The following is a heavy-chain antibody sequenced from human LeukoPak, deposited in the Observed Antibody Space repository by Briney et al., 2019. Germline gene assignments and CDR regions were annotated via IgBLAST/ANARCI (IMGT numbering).Heavy chain of an antibody. D-gene: IGHD1-26*01. CDR2: ISGSGGST. CDR3: ARYSGSYLIDY. Sequence: GGSLGLSCVASGFSFRNFAIHWVRQAPGKGLEWVSAISGSGGSTYYADSVKGRFTISRDNSKNTLYLQMNSLRVEDTAVYYCARYSGSYLIDYWGQRTLVTVSS. CDR1: GFSFRNFA. V-gene: IGHV3-23*01. J-gene: IGHJ4*02.